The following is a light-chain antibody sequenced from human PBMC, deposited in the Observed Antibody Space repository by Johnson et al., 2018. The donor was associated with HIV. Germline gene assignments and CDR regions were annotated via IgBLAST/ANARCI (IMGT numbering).Light chain of an antibody. CDR3: GTWDSSLSAYV. V-gene: IGLV1-51*01. CDR1: SSNIGNNY. J-gene: IGLJ1*01. CDR2: DNN. Sequence: QPVLTQPPSVSAAPGQKVTISCSGSSSNIGNNYVSWYQQLPGTAPKLLIYDNNKRPSGIPDRFSGSKSGTPATLGITGLQTGDEAEYYCGTWDSSLSAYVFGTGTKVTVL.